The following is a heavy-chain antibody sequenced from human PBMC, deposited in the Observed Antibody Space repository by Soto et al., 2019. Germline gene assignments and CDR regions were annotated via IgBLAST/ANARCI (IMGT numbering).Heavy chain of an antibody. V-gene: IGHV4-34*01. CDR3: ARGLDFWSGYPIRDYGMDV. Sequence: SETLSLTCAVYGGSFSGYYWSWIRQPPGKGLEWIGEINHSGSTNYNPSLKSRVTISVDTSKNQFSLKLSSVTAADTAVYYCARGLDFWSGYPIRDYGMDVWGQGTTVTVSS. CDR1: GGSFSGYY. CDR2: INHSGST. D-gene: IGHD3-3*01. J-gene: IGHJ6*02.